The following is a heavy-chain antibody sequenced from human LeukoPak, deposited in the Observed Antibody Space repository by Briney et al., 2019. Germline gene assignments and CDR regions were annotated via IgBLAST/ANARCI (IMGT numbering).Heavy chain of an antibody. V-gene: IGHV1-18*01. CDR1: GYTFTSYG. CDR2: ISAYNGNT. J-gene: IGHJ4*02. D-gene: IGHD3-22*01. CDR3: AYDSSGYRVAAFDY. Sequence: ASVKVSCKASGYTFTSYGISWVRQAPGQGLEWMGWISAYNGNTNYAQKLQGRVTMTTDTSTSTAYMELRSLRSDDTAVYYCAYDSSGYRVAAFDYWGRGTLVTVSS.